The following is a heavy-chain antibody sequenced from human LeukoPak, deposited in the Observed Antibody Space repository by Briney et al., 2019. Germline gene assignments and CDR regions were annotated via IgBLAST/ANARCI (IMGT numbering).Heavy chain of an antibody. D-gene: IGHD5-12*01. Sequence: SETLSLTCAVYGGSFSGYYWSRIRQPPGKGLEWIGEINHSGSTNYNPSLKSRVTISVDTSKNQFSLKLSSVTAADTAVYYCASLRPIAYYYYGMDVWGQGTTVTVSS. CDR1: GGSFSGYY. J-gene: IGHJ6*02. V-gene: IGHV4-34*01. CDR3: ASLRPIAYYYYGMDV. CDR2: INHSGST.